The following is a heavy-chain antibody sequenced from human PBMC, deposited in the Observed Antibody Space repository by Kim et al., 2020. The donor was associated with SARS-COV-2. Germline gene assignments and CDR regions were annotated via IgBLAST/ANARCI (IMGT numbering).Heavy chain of an antibody. CDR1: GFTFSSFA. CDR2: ISESGGRT. J-gene: IGHJ6*02. V-gene: IGHV3-23*01. D-gene: IGHD2-8*01. CDR3: VMGFFGMDV. Sequence: GGSLRLSCATSGFTFSSFAMSWVRQAPGKGLEWVSTISESGGRTNYADSVNGRFTISRDSSNNTLYLQMSSLRVEDTAVYYCVMGFFGMDVWGQGTTVRVSS.